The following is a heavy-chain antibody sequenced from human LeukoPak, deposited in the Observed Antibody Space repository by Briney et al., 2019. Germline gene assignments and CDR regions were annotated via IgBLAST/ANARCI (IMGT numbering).Heavy chain of an antibody. V-gene: IGHV3-7*01. D-gene: IGHD3-22*01. J-gene: IGHJ4*02. CDR2: INEDGSVK. CDR3: ATSDDSSGSD. CDR1: GFTFSDNY. Sequence: GGSLRLSCAASGFTFSDNYMSWVRQAPGKGLEWVANINEDGSVKHYVDSVKGRFTISRDNAKNSVFLQMNSLRDEDTALYYCATSDDSSGSDWGQGTLVTVSS.